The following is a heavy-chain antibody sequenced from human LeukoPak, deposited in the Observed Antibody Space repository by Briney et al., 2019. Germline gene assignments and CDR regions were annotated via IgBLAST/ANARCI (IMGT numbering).Heavy chain of an antibody. Sequence: GGPLRLSCAASGFTFSSYDMHWVRKATGKGLEWVSAIGTAGDTYYPGSVKGRFTISRENAKNSLYLQMNSLSAADTAVYYCATGRTYYDILTGYSSPPDLVDYWGQGTLVTVSS. D-gene: IGHD3-9*01. V-gene: IGHV3-13*01. CDR2: IGTAGDT. CDR3: ATGRTYYDILTGYSSPPDLVDY. J-gene: IGHJ4*02. CDR1: GFTFSSYD.